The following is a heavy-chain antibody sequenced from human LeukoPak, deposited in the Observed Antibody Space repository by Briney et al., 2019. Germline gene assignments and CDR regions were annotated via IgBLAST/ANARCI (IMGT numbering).Heavy chain of an antibody. D-gene: IGHD1-7*01. CDR3: AKDNWNSLDY. CDR2: IRYVGSNK. J-gene: IGHJ4*02. V-gene: IGHV3-30*02. Sequence: GGSLRLSCAASGFTFSSYGMHWVRQAPGKGLEWVAFIRYVGSNKYYADSVKGRFTISRDNSKNTLYLQMNSLRAEDTAVYYCAKDNWNSLDYWGQGTLVTVSS. CDR1: GFTFSSYG.